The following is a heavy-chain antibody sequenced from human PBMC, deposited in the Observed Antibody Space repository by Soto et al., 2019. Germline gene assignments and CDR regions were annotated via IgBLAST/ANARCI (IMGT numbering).Heavy chain of an antibody. CDR3: AREVNIVATIWPEPTGYYYYGMDV. J-gene: IGHJ6*02. CDR2: IIPIFGTA. V-gene: IGHV1-69*13. CDR1: GGTFSSYS. D-gene: IGHD5-12*01. Sequence: ASVKVSCKSSGGTFSSYSISWVRRAPGQGLEWMGGIIPIFGTANYAQKFQGRVTITADESTSTAYMELSSLRAEDTAVYYCAREVNIVATIWPEPTGYYYYGMDVWGQGTTVTVSS.